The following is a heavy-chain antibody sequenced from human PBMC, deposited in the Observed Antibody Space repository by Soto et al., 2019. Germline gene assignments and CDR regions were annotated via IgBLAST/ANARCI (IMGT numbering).Heavy chain of an antibody. Sequence: PSETLSLTCAVSSGSISSSNWWSWVRQPTGKGLEWIGEIYHSGSTNYNPSLKSRVTISVDKSKNQFSLKLSSVTAADTAVYYCARDSPHPCSGGSCYSDWYYYYYMDVWGKGTTVTVSS. J-gene: IGHJ6*03. V-gene: IGHV4-4*02. CDR2: IYHSGST. D-gene: IGHD2-15*01. CDR1: SGSISSSNW. CDR3: ARDSPHPCSGGSCYSDWYYYYYMDV.